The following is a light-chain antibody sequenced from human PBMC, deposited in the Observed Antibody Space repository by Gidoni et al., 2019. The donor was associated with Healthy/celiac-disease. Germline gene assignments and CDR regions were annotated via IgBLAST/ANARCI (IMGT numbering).Light chain of an antibody. V-gene: IGKV3-11*01. Sequence: EIVLTQSPATQSLSPGERATLPCTASQRVSSYVAWYQQKPGQAPRRLIYDASNRATGIPARFSGSGSRTDFTLTISSLEPEDFAVYYCQQRSNFGQGTKLEIK. CDR1: QRVSSY. CDR3: QQRSN. CDR2: DAS. J-gene: IGKJ2*01.